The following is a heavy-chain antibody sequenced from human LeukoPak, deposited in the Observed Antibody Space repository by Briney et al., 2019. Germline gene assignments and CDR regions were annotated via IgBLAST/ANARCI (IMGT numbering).Heavy chain of an antibody. D-gene: IGHD5-24*01. Sequence: SLKVTCKASGGTFSSYAISCVRQAPGQGLEWMGRIIPIFGTANYAQKVQGRVTLATDESTSKAYMELSSLRSEDTAVYYCARWLQFGAEGWFDPWGQGTLVTVSS. V-gene: IGHV1-69*05. CDR3: ARWLQFGAEGWFDP. CDR2: IIPIFGTA. J-gene: IGHJ5*02. CDR1: GGTFSSYA.